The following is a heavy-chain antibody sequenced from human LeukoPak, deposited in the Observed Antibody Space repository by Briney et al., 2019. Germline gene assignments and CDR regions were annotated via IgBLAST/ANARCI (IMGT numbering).Heavy chain of an antibody. D-gene: IGHD6-25*01. CDR2: IYYSGST. CDR1: GGSISSYY. J-gene: IGHJ1*01. CDR3: ARARGAAREKYFQH. Sequence: SETLSLTCTVSGGSISSYYWSWIRQPPGKGLEWIGYIYYSGSTYYNPSLKSRVTISVDTSKNQFSLKLSSVTAADTAVYYCARARGAAREKYFQHWGQGTLVTVSS. V-gene: IGHV4-59*12.